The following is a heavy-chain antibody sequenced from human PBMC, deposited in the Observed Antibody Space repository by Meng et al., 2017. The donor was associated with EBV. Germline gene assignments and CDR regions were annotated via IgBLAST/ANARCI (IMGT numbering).Heavy chain of an antibody. V-gene: IGHV1-69*01. Sequence: QVQVGQSGAEVKRPGSSVKFASKTSCGPFRSDAVSWVRQGPGQGLEWLGGLIPMSGAPHYAQKFQDRVTITADEYTRTHYMELSSLRSDDTAMYYCASESGRGFTPDFWGQGTLVTVSS. CDR3: ASESGRGFTPDF. D-gene: IGHD3-10*01. CDR2: LIPMSGAP. J-gene: IGHJ4*02. CDR1: CGPFRSDA.